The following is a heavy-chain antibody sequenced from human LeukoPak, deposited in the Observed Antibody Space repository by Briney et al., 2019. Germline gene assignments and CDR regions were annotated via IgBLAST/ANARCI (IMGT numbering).Heavy chain of an antibody. Sequence: PSETLSLTCTVSGGSLSSYYWSWIRQPPGKGLEWIGYIYYRGRTKYNPSLQSRVTISVDTSKNQFSLKLSSVTAADTAVYYCARQNYGSGSNWFDPWGQGTLVTVSS. D-gene: IGHD3-10*01. CDR2: IYYRGRT. V-gene: IGHV4-59*01. CDR1: GGSLSSYY. J-gene: IGHJ5*02. CDR3: ARQNYGSGSNWFDP.